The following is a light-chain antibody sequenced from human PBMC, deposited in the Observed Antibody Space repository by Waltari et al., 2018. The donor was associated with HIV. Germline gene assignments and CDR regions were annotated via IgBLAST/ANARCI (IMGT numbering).Light chain of an antibody. CDR1: SLRTYY. V-gene: IGLV3-19*01. CDR3: NSRDSSGNVV. Sequence: SSELTQDPAVSVALGQTVRITCQGDSLRTYYPSWYQQKPGQAPVRVVYGENNRPSGIPDRFSCTSSGNTVSLTITGAQAEDEADYYCNSRDSSGNVVFGGGTKVTVL. CDR2: GEN. J-gene: IGLJ2*01.